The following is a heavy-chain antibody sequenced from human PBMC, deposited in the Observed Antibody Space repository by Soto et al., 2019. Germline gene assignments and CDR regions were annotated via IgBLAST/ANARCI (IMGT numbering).Heavy chain of an antibody. CDR2: ISAYNGNT. D-gene: IGHD2-15*01. V-gene: IGHV1-18*01. J-gene: IGHJ4*02. CDR1: GYTFTSYG. CDR3: ARSGCSGGSCYSYYFDY. Sequence: QVQLVQSGAEVKKPGASVKVSCKASGYTFTSYGISWVRQAPGQGLEWMGWISAYNGNTNYAQKLQGRVTMTTDTSTSTAYMELRSLRSDDTAADYCARSGCSGGSCYSYYFDYWGQGTLVTVSS.